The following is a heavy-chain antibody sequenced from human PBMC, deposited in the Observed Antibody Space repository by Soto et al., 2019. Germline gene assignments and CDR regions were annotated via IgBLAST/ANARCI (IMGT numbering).Heavy chain of an antibody. CDR3: ARFSSSWYGRIDY. V-gene: IGHV3-33*01. CDR1: GFTFSSYG. Sequence: QVQLVESGGGVVQPGGSLRLSCAASGFTFSSYGMHWVRQAPGKGLEWVAVIWYDGSNKYYADSVKGRFTISRDNSKNTLYLQMNSLRAEDTAVYFCARFSSSWYGRIDYWGQGTLVTVSS. CDR2: IWYDGSNK. D-gene: IGHD6-13*01. J-gene: IGHJ4*02.